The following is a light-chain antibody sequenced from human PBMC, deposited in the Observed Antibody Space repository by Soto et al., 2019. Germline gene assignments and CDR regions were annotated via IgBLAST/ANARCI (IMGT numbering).Light chain of an antibody. CDR1: QGINNW. Sequence: DIQMTQSPSSVSASVGDRVTITCRASQGINNWLAWYQQKPGKVPKLLIYAASSLQSGVPSRFSGSGSGTDFTLTINGLQPEDFATYYCQQAASFPITFGQGTRLEIK. CDR3: QQAASFPIT. CDR2: AAS. J-gene: IGKJ5*01. V-gene: IGKV1-12*01.